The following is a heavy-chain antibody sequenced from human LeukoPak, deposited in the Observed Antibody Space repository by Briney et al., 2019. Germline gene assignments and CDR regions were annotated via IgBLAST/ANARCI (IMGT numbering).Heavy chain of an antibody. CDR2: IYYSGST. CDR3: ARSITSSWYGDFQH. J-gene: IGHJ1*01. V-gene: IGHV4-59*01. CDR1: GGSMSGYF. D-gene: IGHD6-13*01. Sequence: SETLSLTCTVSGGSMSGYFWSWIRQPPGRGLEWIGYIYYSGSTNYNPSLKSRVTIPVDTSKNQFSLKLSSVTAADTAVYYCARSITSSWYGDFQHWGQGTLVTVSS.